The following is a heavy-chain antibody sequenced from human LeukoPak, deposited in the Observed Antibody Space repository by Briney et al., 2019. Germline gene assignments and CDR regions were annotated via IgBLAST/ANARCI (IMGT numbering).Heavy chain of an antibody. D-gene: IGHD5-18*01. Sequence: GGALRLSCAASGFTFSSYAMHWVRQAPGKGLEGVAGISDDGSNKYYADSVKGRFTISRDNSKNTLYLQMNSLRAEDTAVYYCSRTLRGYSYGLDYWGQGTLVTVSS. CDR2: ISDDGSNK. V-gene: IGHV3-30*04. CDR1: GFTFSSYA. CDR3: SRTLRGYSYGLDY. J-gene: IGHJ4*02.